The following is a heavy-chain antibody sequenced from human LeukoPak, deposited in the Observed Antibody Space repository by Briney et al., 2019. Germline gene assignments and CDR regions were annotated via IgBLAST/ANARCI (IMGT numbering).Heavy chain of an antibody. CDR3: ARPLLTMVRGVSLGFDY. Sequence: SETLSLTCTVSGGSISSSSYYWGWIRQPPGKGLEWIGSIYYSGSTYYNPSLKSRVTISVDTSKNQFSLKLSSVTAADTAVYYCARPLLTMVRGVSLGFDYWGQGTLVTVSS. CDR1: GGSISSSSYY. V-gene: IGHV4-39*01. CDR2: IYYSGST. D-gene: IGHD3-10*01. J-gene: IGHJ4*02.